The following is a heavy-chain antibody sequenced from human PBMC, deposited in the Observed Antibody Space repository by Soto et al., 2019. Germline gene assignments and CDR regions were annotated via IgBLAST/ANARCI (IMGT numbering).Heavy chain of an antibody. V-gene: IGHV4-34*01. CDR2: INQSGNT. Sequence: PSETLSLTCAVYGGSFSASYWSWIRQLPGKGPEWVGEINQSGNTNYNPSLKSRVTISVDTSKTQFSLKLNSVTAADTAVYHCAARPQQIRGRAPTHWLSILGGWGPWVPVSS. J-gene: IGHJ1*01. CDR1: GGSFSASY. D-gene: IGHD3-10*01. CDR3: AARPQQIRGRAPTHWLSIL.